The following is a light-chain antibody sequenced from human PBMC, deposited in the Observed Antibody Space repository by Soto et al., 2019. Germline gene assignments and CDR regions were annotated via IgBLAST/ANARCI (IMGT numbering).Light chain of an antibody. CDR1: QSINSY. CDR3: QHRYNWPLT. Sequence: EIVLTQSPATLSLSPGERATLSCRASQSINSYLAWYQQKPGQAPRLLIYDASNRATGIPARFSGSGSGTDFTLTISSLEPEDFAVYYCQHRYNWPLTFGAGTKVEIK. J-gene: IGKJ4*01. V-gene: IGKV3-11*01. CDR2: DAS.